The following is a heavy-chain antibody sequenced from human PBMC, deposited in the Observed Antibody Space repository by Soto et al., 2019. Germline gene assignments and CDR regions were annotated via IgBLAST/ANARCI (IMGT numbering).Heavy chain of an antibody. CDR2: IGATSGNT. D-gene: IGHD5-12*01. J-gene: IGHJ4*02. CDR1: GFIFSNYA. CDR3: AKRAVDGLDYFDY. Sequence: PGGSLRLSCAASGFIFSNYAMSWVRQAPGKGLEWVSTIGATSGNTYYADSVKGRFTISRDNSENTLFLQMNSLGTEDTAVYYCAKRAVDGLDYFDYWGQGALVTVSS. V-gene: IGHV3-23*01.